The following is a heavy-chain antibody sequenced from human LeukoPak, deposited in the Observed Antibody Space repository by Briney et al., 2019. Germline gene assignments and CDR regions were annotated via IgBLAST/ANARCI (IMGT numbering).Heavy chain of an antibody. CDR3: AKDRYSSATYYMDV. CDR2: ISYDGSDK. J-gene: IGHJ6*03. V-gene: IGHV3-30*18. Sequence: QPGGSLRLSCAASGFTFSNYGMHWVRQAPGKGLEWVAVISYDGSDKYYADSVKGRFTISRDNAKNSLYLQMNSLRTEDVALYYCAKDRYSSATYYMDVWGKGTMVTVSS. D-gene: IGHD6-19*01. CDR1: GFTFSNYG.